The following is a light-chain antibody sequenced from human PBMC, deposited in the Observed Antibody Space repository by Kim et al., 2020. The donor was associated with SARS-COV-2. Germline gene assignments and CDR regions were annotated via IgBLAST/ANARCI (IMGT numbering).Light chain of an antibody. CDR3: HQYGDSPDT. CDR1: QSVGSNY. Sequence: LSPGERAPRACRASQSVGSNYLAWYQQKPGQSPRLVMYGASSRATDIPDRFSGSGSGTDFTLTINRLEPEDFAVYYCHQYGDSPDTFGQGTKLEI. V-gene: IGKV3-20*01. J-gene: IGKJ2*01. CDR2: GAS.